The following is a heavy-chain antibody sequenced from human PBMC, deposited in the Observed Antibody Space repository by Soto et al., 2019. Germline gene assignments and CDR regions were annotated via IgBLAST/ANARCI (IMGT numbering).Heavy chain of an antibody. D-gene: IGHD3-10*01. CDR2: ISGSGGST. CDR3: AKDLIGSGSYYNVFYFDY. V-gene: IGHV3-23*01. CDR1: GFTFSSYA. Sequence: GGSLRLSCAASGFTFSSYAMGWVRQAPGKGLEWVSAISGSGGSTYYADSVKGRFTISRDNSKNTLYLQMNSLRAEDTAVYYCAKDLIGSGSYYNVFYFDYWGQGTLVTVSS. J-gene: IGHJ4*02.